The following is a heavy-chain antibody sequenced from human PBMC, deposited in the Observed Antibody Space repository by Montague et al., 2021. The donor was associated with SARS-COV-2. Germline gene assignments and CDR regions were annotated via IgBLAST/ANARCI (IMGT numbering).Heavy chain of an antibody. CDR2: IYYSGST. D-gene: IGHD3-22*01. CDR3: ARDTNYYDSSGHFAY. J-gene: IGHJ4*02. V-gene: IGHV4-59*11. Sequence: SETLSLTCTVSGGSISSHYWSWIRQPPGKGLEWIGYIYYSGSTNXNPSLKSRVTISVDTSKNQFSLKLSSVTAADTAVYYCARDTNYYDSSGHFAYWGKGTRATASP. CDR1: GGSISSHY.